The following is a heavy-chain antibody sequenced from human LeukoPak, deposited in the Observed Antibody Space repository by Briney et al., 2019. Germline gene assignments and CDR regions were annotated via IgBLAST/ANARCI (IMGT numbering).Heavy chain of an antibody. J-gene: IGHJ4*02. CDR1: GGSISSSSYY. CDR2: IYYSGST. D-gene: IGHD5-24*01. V-gene: IGHV4-39*07. Sequence: SETLSLTCTVSGGSISSSSYYWGWIRQPPGKGLEWIGSIYYSGSTYYNPPLKSRVTISVDTSKNQFSLKLSSVTAADTAVYYCARDPVDGYNLGPVDYWGQGTLVTVSS. CDR3: ARDPVDGYNLGPVDY.